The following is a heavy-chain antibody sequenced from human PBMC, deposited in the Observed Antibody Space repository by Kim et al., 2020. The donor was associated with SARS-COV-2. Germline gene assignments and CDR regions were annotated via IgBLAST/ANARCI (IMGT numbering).Heavy chain of an antibody. D-gene: IGHD3-22*01. Sequence: SETLSLTCAVSGGSISNRNYYWGWIRQPPGKGLEWIGSVNYRGTTYYSPSLQSRITISVDTSKNHFSLKLDSVTASDTAVFSCARHSYYYDSSASYYYLDDWGQGTMVTVSS. CDR2: VNYRGTT. V-gene: IGHV4-39*01. J-gene: IGHJ4*02. CDR1: GGSISNRNYY. CDR3: ARHSYYYDSSASYYYLDD.